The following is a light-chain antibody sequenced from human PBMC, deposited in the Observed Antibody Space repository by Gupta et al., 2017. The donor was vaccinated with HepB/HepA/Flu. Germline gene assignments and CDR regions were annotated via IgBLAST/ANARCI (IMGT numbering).Light chain of an antibody. CDR2: GSS. V-gene: IGKV3-15*01. J-gene: IGKJ1*01. Sequence: EIVMTQSPATLSVSPGERTTLSCSASQSVSSNLAWFQQKPGQAPRLLIYGSSTRATGIPARFSGSGSGTEFTLTISSLQSEDFAVYYCQQYTDWPWTFGQGTKVDIK. CDR3: QQYTDWPWT. CDR1: QSVSSN.